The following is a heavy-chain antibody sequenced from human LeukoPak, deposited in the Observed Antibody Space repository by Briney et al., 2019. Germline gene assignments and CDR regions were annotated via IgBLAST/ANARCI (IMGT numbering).Heavy chain of an antibody. J-gene: IGHJ4*02. D-gene: IGHD2-15*01. CDR3: AREYCSGGSCYRRQYYFDY. CDR1: GFAFNKYA. V-gene: IGHV3-53*01. Sequence: PGGSLRLSCAASGFAFNKYAMSWVRQAPGKGLEWVSILYSGGGTDYADSVKGRFTISRDNSKNTLYLGMNSLRVEDTAVYYCAREYCSGGSCYRRQYYFDYWGQGTLVTVSS. CDR2: LYSGGGT.